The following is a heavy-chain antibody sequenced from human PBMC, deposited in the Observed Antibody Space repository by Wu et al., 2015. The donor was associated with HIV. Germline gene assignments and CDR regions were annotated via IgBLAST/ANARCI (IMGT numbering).Heavy chain of an antibody. D-gene: IGHD6-13*01. CDR1: GGNFKRHA. CDR2: IIPLFYTP. J-gene: IGHJ4*02. V-gene: IGHV1-69*12. Sequence: QVQLLQSGAEVKRPGSSVNISCKTSGGNFKRHALSWVRQAPGQGLEWVGAIIPLFYTPNYSPKFQGRVTITADESTSTAYMELSNLKSDDTAVYFCARSTFAGGSDTWYSFDKWGQGTLVSVSS. CDR3: ARSTFAGGSDTWYSFDK.